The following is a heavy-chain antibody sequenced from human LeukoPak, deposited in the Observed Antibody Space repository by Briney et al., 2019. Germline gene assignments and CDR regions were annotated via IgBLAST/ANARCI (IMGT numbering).Heavy chain of an antibody. CDR1: GFTFNDYY. CDR2: IIARSKII. J-gene: IGHJ5*02. CDR3: ARGGYYYDSSGYYEDYFLSNWFDP. V-gene: IGHV3-11*01. D-gene: IGHD3-22*01. Sequence: KAGGSLRLSCAASGFTFNDYYVAWVRQAPGKGLEWISSIIARSKIIYNADSVKDRFTISRDNAKNSLYLQMNNLRAEDTAVYYCARGGYYYDSSGYYEDYFLSNWFDPWGQGTLVTVSS.